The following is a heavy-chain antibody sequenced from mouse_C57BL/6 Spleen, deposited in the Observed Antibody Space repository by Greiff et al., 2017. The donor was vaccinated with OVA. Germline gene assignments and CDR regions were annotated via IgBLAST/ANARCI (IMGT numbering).Heavy chain of an antibody. CDR3: ARDYYGVGGYFDV. J-gene: IGHJ1*03. CDR2: IHPNSGST. CDR1: GYTFTSYW. Sequence: QVQLQQPGAELVKPGASVKLSCKASGYTFTSYWMHWVKQRPGQGLEWIGMIHPNSGSTNYNEKFKSKATLTVDKSSSTAYMQLSSLTSEDSAVYYCARDYYGVGGYFDVWGTGTTVTVSS. D-gene: IGHD1-1*01. V-gene: IGHV1-64*01.